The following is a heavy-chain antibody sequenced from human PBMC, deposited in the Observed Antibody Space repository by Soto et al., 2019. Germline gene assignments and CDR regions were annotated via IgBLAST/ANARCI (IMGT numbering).Heavy chain of an antibody. V-gene: IGHV5-51*01. D-gene: IGHD2-2*01. J-gene: IGHJ6*02. CDR3: ARQRRDASDGCFLCPMDV. CDR2: IYPDDSDT. CDR1: GSPFSTYW. Sequence: GSLKISCQSSGSPFSTYWVAWVRQTPGKALEWMGLIYPDDSDTRYNPSFRGQVTISAEKSTSTVFLHCRSLKASDTATYYCARQRRDASDGCFLCPMDVWGQGTTVTVSS.